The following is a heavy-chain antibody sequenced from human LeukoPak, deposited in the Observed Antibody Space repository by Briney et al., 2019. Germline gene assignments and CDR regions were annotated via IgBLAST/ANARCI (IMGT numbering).Heavy chain of an antibody. J-gene: IGHJ2*01. D-gene: IGHD6-19*01. CDR1: GGSISSGSYY. Sequence: SQTLSLTCTVSGGSISSGSYYWSWIRQPAGKGLEWIGSIYYSGSTYYNPSLKSRVTISVDTSKKQFSLKLTSVTAADTAVYYCARRVAVAGYWYFDLWGRGTLVTVSS. V-gene: IGHV4-61*02. CDR2: IYYSGST. CDR3: ARRVAVAGYWYFDL.